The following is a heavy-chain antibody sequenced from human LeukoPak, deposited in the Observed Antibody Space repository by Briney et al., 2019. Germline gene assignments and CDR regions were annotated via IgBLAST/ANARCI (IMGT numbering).Heavy chain of an antibody. CDR3: ATYDLWTTYYAFQY. D-gene: IGHD3-3*01. Sequence: GGSLRLSCAASGFIFNNYAMSWVRQAPGKGLEWVSSISTTGSTTYYADSVRGRFTISRDNSQNTLSLQMDSLTAADTAVYSCATYDLWTTYYAFQYWGQGTLVSVSS. CDR1: GFIFNNYA. V-gene: IGHV3-23*01. J-gene: IGHJ4*02. CDR2: ISTTGSTT.